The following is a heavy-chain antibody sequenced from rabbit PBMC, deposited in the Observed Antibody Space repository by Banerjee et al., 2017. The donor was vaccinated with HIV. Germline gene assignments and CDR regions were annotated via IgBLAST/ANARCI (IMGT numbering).Heavy chain of an antibody. CDR3: ARGLVAGVLNL. CDR2: IYTSSGTT. V-gene: IGHV1S43*01. CDR1: GIDFSGLYY. D-gene: IGHD4-1*01. J-gene: IGHJ4*01. Sequence: QQHLEESGGGLVKAGGTLTLTCKASGIDFSGLYYMCWVRQAPGKGLELIACIYTSSGTTWYANWVSGRFTVSLDNAQNTVFLRMTSLTAADTATYFCARGLVAGVLNLWGQGTLVTVS.